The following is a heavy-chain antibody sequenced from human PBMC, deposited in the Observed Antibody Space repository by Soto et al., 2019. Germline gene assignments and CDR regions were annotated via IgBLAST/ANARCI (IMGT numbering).Heavy chain of an antibody. CDR2: ISGSGGST. V-gene: IGHV3-23*01. Sequence: GGSLRLSCAASGFTFSSYAMSWVRQAPGKGLEWVSAISGSGGSTYYADSVKGRFTISRDNSKNTLYLQMNSLRAEDTAVYYCAKDTNGLMVYARDYWGQGTMVTVSS. J-gene: IGHJ4*02. CDR1: GFTFSSYA. D-gene: IGHD2-8*01. CDR3: AKDTNGLMVYARDY.